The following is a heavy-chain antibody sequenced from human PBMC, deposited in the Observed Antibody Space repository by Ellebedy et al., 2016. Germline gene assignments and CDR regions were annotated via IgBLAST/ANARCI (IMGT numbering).Heavy chain of an antibody. D-gene: IGHD1-7*01. V-gene: IGHV3-11*04. CDR3: AKLARQLDY. Sequence: GGSLRLXXAASGFDFSDYNMGRVPQAPGKGSEWVPHIKNNAYTIHYADSVKGRFTISRDNARNSLYLQLNSLRVEDTAIYYCAKLARQLDYWGQGTLVTVSS. CDR2: IKNNAYTI. J-gene: IGHJ4*02. CDR1: GFDFSDYN.